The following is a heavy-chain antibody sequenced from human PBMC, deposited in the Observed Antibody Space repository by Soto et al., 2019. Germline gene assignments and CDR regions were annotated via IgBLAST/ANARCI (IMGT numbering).Heavy chain of an antibody. CDR1: GLYFRRYS. D-gene: IGHD2-2*01. CDR2: IPYGGSNK. J-gene: IGHJ5*02. CDR3: AKDNCISTSCYRLYNWFDP. Sequence: GGSLRLSCAASGLYFRRYSMHSVRQDTGKGLEWVAVIPYGGSNKYYADSVKGRFTISRDNSKNTLYLQMNNLRAEDTAVYYCAKDNCISTSCYRLYNWFDPWGQGTLVTVSS. V-gene: IGHV3-30*18.